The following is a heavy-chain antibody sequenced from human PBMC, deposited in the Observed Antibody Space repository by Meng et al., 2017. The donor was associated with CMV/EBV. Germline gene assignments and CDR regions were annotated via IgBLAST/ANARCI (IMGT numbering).Heavy chain of an antibody. D-gene: IGHD3-22*01. V-gene: IGHV3-30*02. Sequence: GESLKISCAASEFTFSSFGMHWVRQPPGKGLEWVAFIRYDGSNKKYGDSVKGRFTISRDNSKNTLYLQMNSLRAEDTAVYYCAKDKQYYDSSGWIDYWGQGTLVTVSS. CDR2: IRYDGSNK. J-gene: IGHJ4*02. CDR3: AKDKQYYDSSGWIDY. CDR1: EFTFSSFG.